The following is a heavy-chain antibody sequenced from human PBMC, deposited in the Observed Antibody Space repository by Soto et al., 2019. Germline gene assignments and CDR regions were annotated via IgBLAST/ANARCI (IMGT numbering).Heavy chain of an antibody. V-gene: IGHV3-72*01. CDR1: GFSFSDYY. D-gene: IGHD3-3*01. Sequence: EEQLVESGGGLVQPGGSLTLSCAASGFSFSDYYMEWVRQAPGKGLEWVARSRNKVKSYTTDYAASVKGRFTISRDLSTNSLYLEMNNLKTEDTAVYYCSKLEGGWGQGTLVTVS. J-gene: IGHJ4*02. CDR3: SKLEGG. CDR2: SRNKVKSYTT.